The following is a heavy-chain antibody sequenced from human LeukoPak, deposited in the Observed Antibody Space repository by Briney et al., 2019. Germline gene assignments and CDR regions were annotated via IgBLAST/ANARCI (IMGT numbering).Heavy chain of an antibody. V-gene: IGHV1-3*02. CDR1: GYTLTELS. D-gene: IGHD3-3*01. CDR3: AREGDFWSGHRYYFDY. J-gene: IGHJ4*02. CDR2: SNAGNGNT. Sequence: GASVKVSCKVSGYTLTELSMHWVRQAPGQRLEWMGWSNAGNGNTKYSQEFQGRVTITRDTSASTAYMELSSLRSEDMAVYYCAREGDFWSGHRYYFDYWGQGTLVTVSS.